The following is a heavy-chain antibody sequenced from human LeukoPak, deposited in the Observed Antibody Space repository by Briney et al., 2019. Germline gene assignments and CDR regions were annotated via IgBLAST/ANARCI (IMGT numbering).Heavy chain of an antibody. CDR2: IIPILGIA. CDR1: GGTFSSYA. Sequence: SVKVSCKASGGTFSSYAISWVRQAPGQGLEWMGRIIPILGIANYAQKFQGRVTITADKSTSTAYMELSSLRSEDTAVYYCARGGSDYYDSSLDYWGQGTLVTASS. V-gene: IGHV1-69*04. D-gene: IGHD3-22*01. J-gene: IGHJ4*02. CDR3: ARGGSDYYDSSLDY.